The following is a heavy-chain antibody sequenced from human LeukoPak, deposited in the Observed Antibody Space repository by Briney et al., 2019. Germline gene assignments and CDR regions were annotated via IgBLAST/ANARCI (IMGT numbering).Heavy chain of an antibody. Sequence: SQTLSPTCTVSAGTINTDLYYWTRIRQPAGKGLEWIGRIYTNGWTDYNPSLKSRVTMSVDTSKNQFSLKLSFVTSADTALYYCARGSGWNAFDPWGQGTLVTVSS. CDR3: ARGSGWNAFDP. CDR1: AGTINTDLYY. CDR2: IYTNGWT. D-gene: IGHD6-19*01. J-gene: IGHJ5*02. V-gene: IGHV4-61*02.